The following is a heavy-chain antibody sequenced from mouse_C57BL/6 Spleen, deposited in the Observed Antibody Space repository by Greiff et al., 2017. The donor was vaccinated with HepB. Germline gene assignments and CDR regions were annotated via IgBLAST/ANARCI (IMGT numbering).Heavy chain of an antibody. J-gene: IGHJ4*01. D-gene: IGHD1-1*01. CDR1: GYTITSGYY. V-gene: IGHV3-6*01. CDR2: ISYDGSN. CDR3: AREGDYYGSRIYYAMDY. Sequence: EVQLVESGPGLVKPSQSLSLTCSVTGYTITSGYYWNWIRQFPGNKLEWMGYISYDGSNNYNPSLKNRMSITRDPSKNQFFLKLNSVTTEDTATYYCAREGDYYGSRIYYAMDYWGQGTSVTVSS.